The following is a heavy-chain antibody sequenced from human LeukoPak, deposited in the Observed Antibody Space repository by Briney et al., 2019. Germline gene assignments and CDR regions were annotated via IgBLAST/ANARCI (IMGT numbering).Heavy chain of an antibody. J-gene: IGHJ4*02. Sequence: PGGPLRLSCAASGFTFSDYYMSWIRQAPGKGLEWVSYISSSGTNIYYADSVKGRFTISRDNAKNSLYLQMNSLRAEDTAVYYCARDGRFGVDIVATPDYWGQGTLVTVSS. V-gene: IGHV3-11*04. CDR3: ARDGRFGVDIVATPDY. D-gene: IGHD5-12*01. CDR2: ISSSGTNI. CDR1: GFTFSDYY.